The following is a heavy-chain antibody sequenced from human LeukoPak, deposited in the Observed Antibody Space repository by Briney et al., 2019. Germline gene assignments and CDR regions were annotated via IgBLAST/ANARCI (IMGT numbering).Heavy chain of an antibody. D-gene: IGHD2-2*03. V-gene: IGHV3-21*01. CDR3: AREAGYCSSTSCEEDYYYFYMDV. CDR2: ITGSSTYI. Sequence: GGSLRLSCAASGFTFSTYTINWVRQAPGKGLEWVSSITGSSTYIFYADSVKGRFTVSRDNAKNSLFLQMNSLRAEDTAVYYCAREAGYCSSTSCEEDYYYFYMDVWGKVTTVTVSS. CDR1: GFTFSTYT. J-gene: IGHJ6*03.